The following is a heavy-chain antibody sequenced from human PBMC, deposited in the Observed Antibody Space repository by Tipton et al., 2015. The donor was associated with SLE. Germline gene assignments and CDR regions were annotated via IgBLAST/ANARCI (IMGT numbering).Heavy chain of an antibody. V-gene: IGHV4-61*02. CDR3: ARWIPLTGINV. CDR2: IYHSGNT. CDR1: GGSISSGSYY. J-gene: IGHJ6*02. D-gene: IGHD5-18*01. Sequence: TLSLTCTVSGGSISSGSYYWSWIRQPAGKGLEWIGSIYHSGNTYSNPSLKSRVTISVDTSKDQFSLKMSSVTAADTAVYYCARWIPLTGINVWGQGATVTVSS.